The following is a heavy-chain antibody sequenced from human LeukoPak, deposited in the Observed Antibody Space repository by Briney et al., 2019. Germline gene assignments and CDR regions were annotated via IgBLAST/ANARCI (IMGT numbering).Heavy chain of an antibody. CDR2: INPNSGGT. D-gene: IGHD3-22*01. V-gene: IGHV1-2*04. Sequence: GASVKVSCKASGYTFTGYYMHWVRQAPGQGLEWMGWINPNSGGTNYAQKFQGWVTMTRDTSISTAYMELSRLRSDDTAVYYCARGPYYYDSSGYYCYWGQGTLVTVSS. J-gene: IGHJ4*02. CDR3: ARGPYYYDSSGYYCY. CDR1: GYTFTGYY.